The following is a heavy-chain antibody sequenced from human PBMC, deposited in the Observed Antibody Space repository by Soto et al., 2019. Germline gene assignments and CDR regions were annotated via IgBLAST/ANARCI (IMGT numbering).Heavy chain of an antibody. V-gene: IGHV4-59*08. CDR1: GVSISNYY. CDR3: ARFRHNQYYDILTGYRPVAFDI. Sequence: SETLSLTCTVSGVSISNYYWNWIRQPPGKGLEWIGYIYYSGSTNYNPSLKSRVTISVDTSKNQFSLKLSSVTAADTAVYYCARFRHNQYYDILTGYRPVAFDIWGQGTMVTVSS. D-gene: IGHD3-9*01. CDR2: IYYSGST. J-gene: IGHJ3*02.